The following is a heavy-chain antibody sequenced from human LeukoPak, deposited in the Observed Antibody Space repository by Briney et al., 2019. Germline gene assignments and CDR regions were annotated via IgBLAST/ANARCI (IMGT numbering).Heavy chain of an antibody. D-gene: IGHD6-13*01. CDR1: GYNFITYW. Sequence: GESLRISCQGSGYNFITYWINWVRQMPGKGLEWMGRIDPSDSYTNYIPSFEGHVTISADNSISTAYLQWSTLKASDTAMYYCARLPHYAQYENFAAAGTWFDDWGQGTLVTVSS. CDR3: ARLPHYAQYENFAAAGTWFDD. CDR2: IDPSDSYT. J-gene: IGHJ4*02. V-gene: IGHV5-10-1*01.